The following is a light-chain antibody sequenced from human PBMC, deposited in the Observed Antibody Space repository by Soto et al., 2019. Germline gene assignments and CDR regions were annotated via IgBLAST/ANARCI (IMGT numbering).Light chain of an antibody. V-gene: IGKV3-20*01. CDR2: GAS. CDR3: QHYGSSIFT. Sequence: MVLTQSPGTLSLSPGESATLLCRASQSVSGNYIGWYQQKPGQVPRLLISGASNRATDIPVRFSVSGSGTDFTLTISRLEPEDFAVYYCQHYGSSIFTFVPRTKVDV. CDR1: QSVSGNY. J-gene: IGKJ3*01.